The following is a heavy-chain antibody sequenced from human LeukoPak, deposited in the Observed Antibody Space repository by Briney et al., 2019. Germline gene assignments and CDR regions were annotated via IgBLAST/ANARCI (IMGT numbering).Heavy chain of an antibody. V-gene: IGHV1-2*02. CDR2: MNPHSGET. J-gene: IGHJ1*01. CDR1: GYSFTAYP. Sequence: GASVTVSCKTSGYSFTAYPLHWVRQAPGQGLEWLGWMNPHSGETNNAQKFQGRVTMTRDTSISVAYMQLSSLRSDDTAVYYCARGMDAEAFQNWGQGTLVTVSS. CDR3: ARGMDAEAFQN. D-gene: IGHD2-2*03.